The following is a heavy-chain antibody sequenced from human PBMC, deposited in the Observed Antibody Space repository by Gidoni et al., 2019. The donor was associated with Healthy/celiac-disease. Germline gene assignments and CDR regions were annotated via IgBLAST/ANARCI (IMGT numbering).Heavy chain of an antibody. V-gene: IGHV3-15*01. CDR2: IKSKTDGGTT. Sequence: EVQLVESGGGLVKPGGSLRLSCAASGFTFSNAWMSWVRQAPGKGLEWVGRIKSKTDGGTTDYAAPVKGRFTISRDDSKNTLYLQMNSLKTEDTAVYYCTTDALNYDYVWGSLGHSAWGQGTLVTVSS. D-gene: IGHD3-16*01. CDR3: TTDALNYDYVWGSLGHSA. CDR1: GFTFSNAW. J-gene: IGHJ5*02.